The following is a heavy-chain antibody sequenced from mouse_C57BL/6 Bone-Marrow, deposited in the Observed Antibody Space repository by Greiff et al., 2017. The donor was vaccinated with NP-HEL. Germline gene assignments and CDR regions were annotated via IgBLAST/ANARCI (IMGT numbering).Heavy chain of an antibody. CDR2: IDPSDSYT. CDR1: GYTFTSYW. D-gene: IGHD1-1*01. V-gene: IGHV1-59*01. CDR3: AGATVPYWYFDV. J-gene: IGHJ1*03. Sequence: QVQLQQPGAELVRPGTSVKLSCKASGYTFTSYWMHWVKQRPGQGLEWIGVIDPSDSYTNYNQKFKGKATLTVDTSSSTAYMQLSSLTSEDSAVYYCAGATVPYWYFDVWGTGTTVTVSS.